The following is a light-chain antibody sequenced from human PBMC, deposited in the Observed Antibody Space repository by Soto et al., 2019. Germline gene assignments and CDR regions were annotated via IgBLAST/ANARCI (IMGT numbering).Light chain of an antibody. CDR3: CSCAGSNTYVV. J-gene: IGLJ2*01. V-gene: IGLV2-11*01. CDR2: DVS. Sequence: QSVLTQPRSVSGSPGQSVTISCTGTSSDVGGYNYVSWYQQHPGKAPKLMIYDVSERPSGVPDRFSGSKSGNTASLTISGLQAEDEGDYYCCSCAGSNTYVVIGGGTKVTVL. CDR1: SSDVGGYNY.